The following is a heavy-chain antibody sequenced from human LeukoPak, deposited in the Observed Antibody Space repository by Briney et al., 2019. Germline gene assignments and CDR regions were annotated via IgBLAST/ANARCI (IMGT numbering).Heavy chain of an antibody. CDR3: ARDAGTLEEGNSDWSLNWFDP. CDR1: GGSFSGYY. J-gene: IGHJ5*02. V-gene: IGHV4-34*01. Sequence: SETLSLTCAVSGGSFSGYYWSWIRQPPGKGLEWIGEINHSGSTNYNPSLKSRVTISVDTSKNQFSLKLSSVTAADTAVYYCARDAGTLEEGNSDWSLNWFDPWGQGTLVTVSS. D-gene: IGHD3-9*01. CDR2: INHSGST.